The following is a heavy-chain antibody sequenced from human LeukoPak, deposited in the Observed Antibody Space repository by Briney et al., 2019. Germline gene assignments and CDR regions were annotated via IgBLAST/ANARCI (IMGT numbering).Heavy chain of an antibody. V-gene: IGHV1-69*04. CDR1: GCTFSNYG. D-gene: IGHD2-2*01. J-gene: IGHJ6*02. CDR2: IIPLLDIT. CDR3: ATDGPAAMGADYLYGLDV. Sequence: SVKVSCKASGCTFSNYGISWVRQAPGQGLEWMGRIIPLLDITTYAERFQGRVTITADKSTSTAYMEVSSLRSEDTAVYYCATDGPAAMGADYLYGLDVWGQGTTVTVSS.